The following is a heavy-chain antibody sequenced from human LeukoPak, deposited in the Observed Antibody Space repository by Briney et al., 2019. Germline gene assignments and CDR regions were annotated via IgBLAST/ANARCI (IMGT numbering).Heavy chain of an antibody. V-gene: IGHV3-48*03. CDR3: ARVGGYSYGYRGGFDY. D-gene: IGHD5-18*01. Sequence: PGGSLRPSCAASGFTLSSYEMNWVRQAPAKGLEWVSYISSSGSTIYYADSVKGRFTISRDNAKNSLYLQMNSLRAEDTAVYYCARVGGYSYGYRGGFDYWGQGTLVTVSS. CDR2: ISSSGSTI. CDR1: GFTLSSYE. J-gene: IGHJ4*02.